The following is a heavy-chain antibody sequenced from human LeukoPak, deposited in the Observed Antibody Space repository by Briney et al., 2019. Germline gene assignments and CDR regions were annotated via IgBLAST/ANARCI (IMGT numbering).Heavy chain of an antibody. CDR1: GGSISTYY. CDR2: IYYSGST. V-gene: IGHV4-59*04. Sequence: SETLSLTCSVSGGSISTYYWTWIRQPPGKGLEWIASIYYSGSTYCNPSLRSRVTISVDTSKNEVSLKLSSVTAADTAVYYCARLPPPSGYCDYWGQGTLVTVSS. D-gene: IGHD3-22*01. CDR3: ARLPPPSGYCDY. J-gene: IGHJ4*02.